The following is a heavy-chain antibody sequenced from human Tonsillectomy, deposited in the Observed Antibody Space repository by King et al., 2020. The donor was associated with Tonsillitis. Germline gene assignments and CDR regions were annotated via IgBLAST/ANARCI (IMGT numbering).Heavy chain of an antibody. J-gene: IGHJ4*02. CDR2: MNPTGGNT. CDR3: TRGRYSGTH. D-gene: IGHD1-26*01. V-gene: IGHV1-46*03. Sequence: QLVQSGAEVKKPGASVKVSCKASGYTFTSDYMHWVRQAPGQGLEWMGIMNPTGGNTNYAHKFQGRVTMTWDTSTSTVYMDLTNLRSEDTAVYFCTRGRYSGTHWGPGTLVTVSS. CDR1: GYTFTSDY.